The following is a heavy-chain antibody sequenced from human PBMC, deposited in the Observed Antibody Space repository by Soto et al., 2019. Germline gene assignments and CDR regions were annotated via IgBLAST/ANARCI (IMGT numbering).Heavy chain of an antibody. V-gene: IGHV4-59*01. CDR2: IYYSGST. Sequence: PSETLSLTCTVSGGSISSYYWSWIRQPPGKGLEWIGYIYYSGSTNYNPSLKSRVTISVDTSKNQFSLKLSSVTAADTAVYYCARRTDYDFWSGARDWYFDLWGRGTLVTVSS. CDR1: GGSISSYY. CDR3: ARRTDYDFWSGARDWYFDL. D-gene: IGHD3-3*01. J-gene: IGHJ2*01.